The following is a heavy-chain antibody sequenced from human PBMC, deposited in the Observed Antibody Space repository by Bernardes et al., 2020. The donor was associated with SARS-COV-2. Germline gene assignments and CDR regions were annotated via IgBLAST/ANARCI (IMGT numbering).Heavy chain of an antibody. J-gene: IGHJ6*02. CDR2: INYSGST. D-gene: IGHD6-19*01. Sequence: SETLSLTCAVYGGSLSGYYWNWIRQAPGKGLEWIGEINYSGSTNYNPSLKSRVTISVDTSKNQFSLKLNSVTAADTAVYYCARADFSGWDPDYGLDVWGQGTTVTVSS. CDR1: GGSLSGYY. CDR3: ARADFSGWDPDYGLDV. V-gene: IGHV4-34*01.